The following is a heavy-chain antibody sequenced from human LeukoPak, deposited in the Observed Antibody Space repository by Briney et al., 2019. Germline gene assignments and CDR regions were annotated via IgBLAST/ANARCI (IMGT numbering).Heavy chain of an antibody. CDR3: ATSSGALDY. Sequence: GGSLRLSCAASGFTFSSYAMSWVRQAPGKGLEWVSYISGSTSTIYYTNSVKGRFTISRDNAKNSLYLQMNSLRDEDTAVYYCATSSGALDYWGQGTLVTVSS. CDR1: GFTFSSYA. J-gene: IGHJ4*02. V-gene: IGHV3-48*02. D-gene: IGHD1-26*01. CDR2: ISGSTSTI.